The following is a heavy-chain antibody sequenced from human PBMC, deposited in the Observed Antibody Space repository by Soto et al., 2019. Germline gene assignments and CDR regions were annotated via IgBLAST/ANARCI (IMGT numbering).Heavy chain of an antibody. J-gene: IGHJ5*02. CDR1: GGSFSGYY. Sequence: QVQLQQWGAGLLKPSETLSLTCAVYGGSFSGYYWSWIRQPPGKGLEWIGEINHSGSTNYNPSLKSRVTISVDTSKNQFSLKLSSVTAADTAGYYCARAYYYDSSGYYRSGFDPWGQGTLVTVSS. CDR3: ARAYYYDSSGYYRSGFDP. CDR2: INHSGST. V-gene: IGHV4-34*01. D-gene: IGHD3-22*01.